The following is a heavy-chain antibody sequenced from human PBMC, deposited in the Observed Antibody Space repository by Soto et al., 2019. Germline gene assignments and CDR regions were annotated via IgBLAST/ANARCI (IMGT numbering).Heavy chain of an antibody. V-gene: IGHV4-59*01. J-gene: IGHJ4*02. D-gene: IGHD3-3*01. CDR2: IYYSGST. CDR1: GVSISGYY. CDR3: AKIRLSRGDFPYSFDY. Sequence: SETLSLTCSVFGVSISGYYWSWIRQPPGKGLEWIGYIYYSGSTNYHPSLKSRVTISVDTSKNQFSLKMRSVTAADTAIFYCAKIRLSRGDFPYSFDYWGQGALVTVSS.